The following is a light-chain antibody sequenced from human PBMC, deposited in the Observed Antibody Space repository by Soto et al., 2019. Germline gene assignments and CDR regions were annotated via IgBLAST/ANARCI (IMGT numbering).Light chain of an antibody. Sequence: DIQMTQSPSSLSASVGDRVSITGRASQDIANFLAWYQHKPGKVPTLLIYAASTLQSGGPSRFSGRASGTDFTLTISSPQPEDVATYYCQKYNRPPRTFGQGPMVEV. CDR3: QKYNRPPRT. CDR1: QDIANF. CDR2: AAS. J-gene: IGKJ1*01. V-gene: IGKV1-27*01.